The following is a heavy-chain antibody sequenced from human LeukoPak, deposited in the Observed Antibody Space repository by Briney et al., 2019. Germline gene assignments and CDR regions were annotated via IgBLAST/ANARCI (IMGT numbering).Heavy chain of an antibody. V-gene: IGHV4-59*08. D-gene: IGHD3-16*02. CDR1: GGFIGTYY. J-gene: IGHJ6*03. CDR2: IYVTGN. Sequence: PSETLSLTCTVSGGFIGTYYWSWVRQSPGKGLEWIGYIYVTGNRYNPYLQSRVTISVDTSRNQFFLKMSSVTAADTAVYYCARHIGGGIEDMDVWGKGTKVTVSS. CDR3: ARHIGGGIEDMDV.